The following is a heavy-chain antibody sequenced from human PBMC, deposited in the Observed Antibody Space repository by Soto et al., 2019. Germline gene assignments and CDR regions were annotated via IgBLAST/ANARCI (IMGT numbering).Heavy chain of an antibody. J-gene: IGHJ4*02. CDR3: ARSETAVTTYYFDY. CDR2: IYHSGST. CDR1: GGSISSSNW. Sequence: SETLSLTCAVSGGSISSSNWWSWVRQPPGKGLEWIGAIYHSGSTNYNPSLKSRVTISVDKSKNQFSLKLSSVTAADTAVYYCARSETAVTTYYFDYWGQGTLVTVSS. D-gene: IGHD4-17*01. V-gene: IGHV4-4*02.